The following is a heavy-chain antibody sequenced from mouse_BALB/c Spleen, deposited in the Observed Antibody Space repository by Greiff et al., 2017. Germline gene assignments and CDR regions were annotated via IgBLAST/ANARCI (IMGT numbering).Heavy chain of an antibody. CDR3: ARGVLYFDY. CDR2: ISSGSSTI. CDR1: GFTFSSFG. J-gene: IGHJ2*01. V-gene: IGHV5-17*02. D-gene: IGHD2-14*01. Sequence: EVKLVESGGGLVQPGGSRKLSCAASGFTFSSFGMHWVRQAPEKGLEWVAYISSGSSTIYYADTVKGRFTISRDNPKNTLFLQMTSLRSEDTAIYYCARGVLYFDYWGQVTTLTVSS.